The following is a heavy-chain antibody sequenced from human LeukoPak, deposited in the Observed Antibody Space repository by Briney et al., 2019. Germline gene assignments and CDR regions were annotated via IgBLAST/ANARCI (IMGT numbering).Heavy chain of an antibody. CDR1: GGTFSSYA. J-gene: IGHJ6*03. D-gene: IGHD4-11*01. Sequence: GASVKVSCRASGGTFSSYAISWVRQAPGQGLEWMGRIIPIFGTANYAQKFQGRVTITTDESTSTVYMELSSLRSEDTAVYYCARDVTTRYYYYMDVWGKGTTVTVSS. CDR3: ARDVTTRYYYYMDV. V-gene: IGHV1-69*05. CDR2: IIPIFGTA.